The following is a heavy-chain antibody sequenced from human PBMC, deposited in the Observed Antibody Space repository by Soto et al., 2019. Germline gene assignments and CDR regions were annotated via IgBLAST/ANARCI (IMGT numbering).Heavy chain of an antibody. CDR1: GGSVSSSYYY. CDR2: ISYSGST. V-gene: IGHV4-61*01. D-gene: IGHD2-2*01. Sequence: VSLTCTVSGGSVSSSYYYWTWIRQPPGKGLEWIGHISYSGSTNYNPSLKSRVTISVDTSKNQFSLNLSSVTAADTAVYFCAISPSNDAFDFWGQGTMVTVSS. CDR3: AISPSNDAFDF. J-gene: IGHJ3*01.